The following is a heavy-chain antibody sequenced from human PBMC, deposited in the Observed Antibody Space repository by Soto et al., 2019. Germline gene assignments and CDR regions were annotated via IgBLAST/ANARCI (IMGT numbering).Heavy chain of an antibody. CDR3: ARDGVVVAATTDYYGMDV. J-gene: IGHJ6*02. CDR1: GFTFSSYS. Sequence: GGSLRLSCAASGFTFSSYSMNWVRQAPGKGLEWVSSISSSSSYIYYADSVKGRFTISRDNAKNSLYLQMNSLRAEDTAVYYCARDGVVVAATTDYYGMDVWGQGTTVTVSS. V-gene: IGHV3-21*01. D-gene: IGHD2-15*01. CDR2: ISSSSSYI.